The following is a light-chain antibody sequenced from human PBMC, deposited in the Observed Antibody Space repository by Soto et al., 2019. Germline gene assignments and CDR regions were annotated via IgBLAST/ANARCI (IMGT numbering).Light chain of an antibody. CDR3: QQTYSSLPIT. CDR1: HTIYSN. Sequence: DIQMTQHTSSLSASVGERVTSTCRVRHTIYSNLNWYQQKPYKAPNLLIDAASSLESGAPASFSGSGSGTHFTLTISGLQPEDFATYYCQQTYSSLPITFGQGTRLEI. J-gene: IGKJ5*01. CDR2: AAS. V-gene: IGKV1-39*01.